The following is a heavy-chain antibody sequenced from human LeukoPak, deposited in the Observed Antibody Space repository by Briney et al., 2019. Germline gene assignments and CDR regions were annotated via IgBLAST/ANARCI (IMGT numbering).Heavy chain of an antibody. CDR2: IYHSGST. J-gene: IGHJ4*02. CDR3: AGQGYYDSSGYNFDY. Sequence: SQTLSLTCNVSGASVTSGGYYWSWIRQPPGKGLEWIGYIYHSGSTYYNPSLKSRVTISVDRSKNQFSLKLSSVTAADTAVYYCAGQGYYDSSGYNFDYWGQGTLVTVSS. CDR1: GASVTSGGYY. V-gene: IGHV4-30-2*01. D-gene: IGHD3-22*01.